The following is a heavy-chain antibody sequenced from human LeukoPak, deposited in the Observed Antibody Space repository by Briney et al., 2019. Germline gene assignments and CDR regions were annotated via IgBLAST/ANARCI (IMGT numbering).Heavy chain of an antibody. CDR2: IWYDGSNK. V-gene: IGHV3-33*03. CDR3: VKEPNSFSSNWYFQD. CDR1: GFTFNSYG. D-gene: IGHD6-13*01. Sequence: GGSLRLSCAASGFTFNSYGMHWVRQAPGKGLEWVAVIWYDGSNKYYADSVKGRFTISRDNSKSTLFLHMYSLTIDDTAVYYCVKEPNSFSSNWYFQDWGQGAL. J-gene: IGHJ1*01.